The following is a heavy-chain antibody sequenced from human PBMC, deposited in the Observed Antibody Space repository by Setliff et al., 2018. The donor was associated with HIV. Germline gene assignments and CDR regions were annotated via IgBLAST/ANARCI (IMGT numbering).Heavy chain of an antibody. J-gene: IGHJ4*02. CDR3: AREGSPIYYFDY. V-gene: IGHV1-2*02. D-gene: IGHD3-10*01. Sequence: GASVKVSCKASGYTFTDYYMHWVRQAPGQGLEWMGWIHPSSGGTKYAQKFQGRVTMTRDTSISTAYMEVSSLRSDDTAVYYCAREGSPIYYFDYWSQGTLVTVSS. CDR1: GYTFTDYY. CDR2: IHPSSGGT.